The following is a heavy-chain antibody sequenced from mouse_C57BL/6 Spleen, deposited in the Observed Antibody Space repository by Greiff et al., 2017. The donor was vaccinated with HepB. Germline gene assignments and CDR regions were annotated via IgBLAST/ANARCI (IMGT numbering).Heavy chain of an antibody. D-gene: IGHD2-4*01. Sequence: VQLQQSGPELVKPGASVKMSCKASGYTFTDYNMHWVKQSHGKSLEWIGYINPNNGGTSYNQKFKGKATLTVNKSSSTAYMELRSLTSEDSAVYDCARWDDYGGLFDYWGQGTTLTVSS. CDR3: ARWDDYGGLFDY. CDR2: INPNNGGT. V-gene: IGHV1-22*01. J-gene: IGHJ2*01. CDR1: GYTFTDYN.